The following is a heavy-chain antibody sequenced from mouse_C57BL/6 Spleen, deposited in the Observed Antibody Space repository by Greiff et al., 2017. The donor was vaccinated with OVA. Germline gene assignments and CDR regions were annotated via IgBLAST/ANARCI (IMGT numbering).Heavy chain of an antibody. CDR1: GYSITSGYY. V-gene: IGHV3-6*01. CDR2: ISYDGSN. Sequence: EVKLQESGPGLVKPSQSLSLTCSVTGYSITSGYYWNWIRQFPGNKLEWMGYISYDGSNNYNPSLKNRISITRDTSKNQFFLKLNSVTTEDTATYYCAREGDYYGYDDDGGFDYWGQGTTLTVSS. D-gene: IGHD2-2*01. J-gene: IGHJ2*01. CDR3: AREGDYYGYDDDGGFDY.